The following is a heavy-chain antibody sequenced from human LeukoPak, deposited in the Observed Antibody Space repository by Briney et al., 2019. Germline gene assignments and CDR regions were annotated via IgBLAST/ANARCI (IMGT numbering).Heavy chain of an antibody. CDR1: GGSXSSXXXY. D-gene: IGHD2-15*01. Sequence: PSETLSLTCTVSGGSXSSXXXYWGXIXXXXXXXXXXXXXIYYSGSTYYNPSLKSRVTISVDTSKNQFSLKLSSVTAADTAVYYCARRCSGGSCYLYGMDVWGQGTTVTVSS. CDR3: ARRCSGGSCYLYGMDV. V-gene: IGHV4-39*01. J-gene: IGHJ6*02. CDR2: IYYSGST.